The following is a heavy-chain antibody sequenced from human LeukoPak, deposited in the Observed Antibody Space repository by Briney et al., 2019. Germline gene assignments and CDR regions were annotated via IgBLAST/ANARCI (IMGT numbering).Heavy chain of an antibody. V-gene: IGHV1-3*01. J-gene: IGHJ4*02. D-gene: IGHD6-6*01. CDR1: GYTFTSYA. CDR3: ARVAAPLVPSDY. CDR2: INAGNGNT. Sequence: ASVKVSCKASGYTFTSYAFHWVRQAPGQRLEWMGWINAGNGNTKYSQKFQGRVTITRDTSASTAYMELSSLRSEDTAVYYCARVAAPLVPSDYWGQGTLVTVSS.